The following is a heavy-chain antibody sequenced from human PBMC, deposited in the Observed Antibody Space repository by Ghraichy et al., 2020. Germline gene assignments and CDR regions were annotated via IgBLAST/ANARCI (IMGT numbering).Heavy chain of an antibody. CDR3: TSPGSYYGMDV. V-gene: IGHV3-73*01. Sequence: GGSLRLSCAASGFTFSGSAMHWVRQASGKGLEWVGRIRSKANSYATAYAASVKGRFTISRDDSKNTAYLQMNSLKTEDTAVYYCTSPGSYYGMDVWGQGTTVTVSS. J-gene: IGHJ6*02. D-gene: IGHD1-26*01. CDR2: IRSKANSYAT. CDR1: GFTFSGSA.